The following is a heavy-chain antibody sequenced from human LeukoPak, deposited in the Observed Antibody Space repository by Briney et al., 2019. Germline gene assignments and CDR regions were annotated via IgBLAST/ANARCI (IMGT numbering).Heavy chain of an antibody. D-gene: IGHD3-10*01. J-gene: IGHJ5*02. CDR1: EYIFSTHW. Sequence: GESLKISCKASEYIFSTHWIGWVRQMPGKGLEWMGIIYLRDFHIKYSPSFQGQVTISADRSINSAHLQWSSLKASDTAMYYCARADYNYGSGPEESWFDPWGQGTLVTVSS. CDR3: ARADYNYGSGPEESWFDP. CDR2: IYLRDFHI. V-gene: IGHV5-51*01.